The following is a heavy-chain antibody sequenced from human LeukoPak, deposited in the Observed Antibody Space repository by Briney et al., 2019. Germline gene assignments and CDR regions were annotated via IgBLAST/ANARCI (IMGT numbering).Heavy chain of an antibody. CDR2: ISSSSSYI. CDR3: ASPSAGGYSYGYFDY. Sequence: PGGSLRLSCAAAGFTFSSYSMNWVRQAPGKGLEWVSSISSSSSYIYYADSVKGRFTISRDNAKNSLYLQMNSLRAEDTAVYYCASPSAGGYSYGYFDYWGQGTLVTVSS. J-gene: IGHJ4*02. V-gene: IGHV3-21*01. D-gene: IGHD5-18*01. CDR1: GFTFSSYS.